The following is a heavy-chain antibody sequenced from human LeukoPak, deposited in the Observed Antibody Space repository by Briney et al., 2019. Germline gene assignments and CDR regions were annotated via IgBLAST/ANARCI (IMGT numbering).Heavy chain of an antibody. CDR2: IYHSEST. D-gene: IGHD3-16*01. CDR3: ARVKKGDYMDV. V-gene: IGHV4-38-2*02. Sequence: SETLSLTCTVSGYSISSGYYWGWIRQPPGKGLEWIGSIYHSESTYYNPSLKSRVTISVDTSKNQFSLKLSSVTAADTAVYYCARVKKGDYMDVWGKGTTVTVSS. CDR1: GYSISSGYY. J-gene: IGHJ6*03.